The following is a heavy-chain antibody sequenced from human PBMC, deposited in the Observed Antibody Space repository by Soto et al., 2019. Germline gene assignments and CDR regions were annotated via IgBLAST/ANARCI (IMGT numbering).Heavy chain of an antibody. CDR1: GYTFTSYG. CDR3: ARIAAGGGWFDP. D-gene: IGHD6-13*01. V-gene: IGHV1-18*01. J-gene: IGHJ5*02. Sequence: ASVKVSCKASGYTFTSYGISWVRQAPGQGIEWMGWISAYNGNTNYAQKLQGRVTMTTDTSTSTAYMELRSLRSDDTAVYYCARIAAGGGWFDPWGQGTLVTVSS. CDR2: ISAYNGNT.